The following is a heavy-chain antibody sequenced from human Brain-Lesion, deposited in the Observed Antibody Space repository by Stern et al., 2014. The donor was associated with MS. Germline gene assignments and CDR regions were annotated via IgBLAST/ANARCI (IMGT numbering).Heavy chain of an antibody. CDR3: ATLSPGAGGNYYRHFDY. CDR2: FDPEDGET. V-gene: IGHV1-24*01. CDR1: GYTLPELY. Sequence: QVQLVQSGAEVKKPGASVKVSCKVSGYTLPELYMHWVRQAPRKGLEWMGGFDPEDGETIYAQKFQGRVTMTEDTSTDTAYMELSSLRSEDTAVYYCATLSPGAGGNYYRHFDYWGQGTLVTVSS. J-gene: IGHJ4*02. D-gene: IGHD1-26*01.